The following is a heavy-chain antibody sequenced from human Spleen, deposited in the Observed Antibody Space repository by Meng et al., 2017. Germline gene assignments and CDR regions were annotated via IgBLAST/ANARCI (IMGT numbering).Heavy chain of an antibody. CDR2: IKQGGSWR. J-gene: IGHJ4*02. Sequence: GESLKISCAASGFTFSNHYMTWVRQAPGKGLEWVGHIKQGGSWRYYVDSVKGRFTISRDNAKNSLSLQMDSLRAEDTAVYYCARVRGERSGGNIPSYFDYWGQGTPVTVSS. CDR1: GFTFSNHY. CDR3: ARVRGERSGGNIPSYFDY. V-gene: IGHV3-7*01. D-gene: IGHD4-23*01.